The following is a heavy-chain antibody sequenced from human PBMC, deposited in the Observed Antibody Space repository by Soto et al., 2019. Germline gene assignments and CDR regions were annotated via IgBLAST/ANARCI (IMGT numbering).Heavy chain of an antibody. CDR1: GGSISSGGYY. CDR2: IYYSGST. J-gene: IGHJ5*02. D-gene: IGHD1-26*01. Sequence: SETLSLTCTVSGGSISSGGYYWSWIRQHPGKGLEWIGYIYYSGSTYYNPSLKSRVTISVDTSKNQFSLKLSSVTAADTAVYYCARAARGGSYFEDPPSWFDPWGQGTLVTVSS. V-gene: IGHV4-31*03. CDR3: ARAARGGSYFEDPPSWFDP.